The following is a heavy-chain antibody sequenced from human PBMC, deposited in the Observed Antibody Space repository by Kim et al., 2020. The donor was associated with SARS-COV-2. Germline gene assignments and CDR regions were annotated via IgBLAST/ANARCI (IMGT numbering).Heavy chain of an antibody. CDR3: ARTKELWDDFDY. CDR1: GFTFSSYS. V-gene: IGHV3-23*01. D-gene: IGHD1-26*01. CDR2: IGGSGASI. J-gene: IGHJ4*02. Sequence: GGSLRLSCAPSGFTFSSYSMTWVRQAPGKGLKWVSAIGGSGASIYYADSVKGRFTISRDNSKNIMSLQMSSLIDEDTAVYYCARTKELWDDFDYWGQ.